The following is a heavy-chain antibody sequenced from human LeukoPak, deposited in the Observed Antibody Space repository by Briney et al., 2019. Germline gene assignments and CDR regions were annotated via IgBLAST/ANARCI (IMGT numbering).Heavy chain of an antibody. D-gene: IGHD1-26*01. J-gene: IGHJ5*02. Sequence: SETLSLTCTVSGGSISSSSYYWGCIRQPPGKGLEWIGNIYYSGSTYYNPSLKSRVTISVDTSKNQFSLKLSSVTAADTAVYYCARDEWELLGDWFDPWGQGTLVTVSS. CDR3: ARDEWELLGDWFDP. CDR1: GGSISSSSYY. V-gene: IGHV4-39*07. CDR2: IYYSGST.